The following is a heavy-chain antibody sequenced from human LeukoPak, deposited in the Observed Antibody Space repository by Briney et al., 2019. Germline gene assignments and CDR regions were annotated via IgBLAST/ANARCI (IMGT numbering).Heavy chain of an antibody. CDR1: GGSISSSSYY. D-gene: IGHD3-10*01. J-gene: IGHJ5*02. Sequence: SETLSLTCTVSGGSISSSSYYWGWIRQPPGKGLEWIGSIYYSGSTYYNPSLKSRVTISLDTSKNQFSLQLTSVTAADTAVYYCARGMASMVRGVIILWFDPWGQGTLITVSS. CDR2: IYYSGST. V-gene: IGHV4-39*07. CDR3: ARGMASMVRGVIILWFDP.